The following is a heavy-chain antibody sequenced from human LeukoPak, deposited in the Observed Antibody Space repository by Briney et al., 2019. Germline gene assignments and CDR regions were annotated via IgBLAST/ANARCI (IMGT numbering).Heavy chain of an antibody. J-gene: IGHJ5*02. CDR1: GFTFSSYS. CDR2: ISSSSTYI. Sequence: GGSLRLSCAASGFTFSSYSMNWVRQAPGKGLEWVSSISSSSTYIYYADSVKGRFTISRDNAKNSLYLQMNSLRAEDTAVYYCARGLVVVVPAASDYWFDPWGQGTLVTVLS. D-gene: IGHD2-2*01. CDR3: ARGLVVVVPAASDYWFDP. V-gene: IGHV3-21*01.